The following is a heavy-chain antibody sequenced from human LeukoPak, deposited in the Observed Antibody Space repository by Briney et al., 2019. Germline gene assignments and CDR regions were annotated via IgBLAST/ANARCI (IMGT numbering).Heavy chain of an antibody. J-gene: IGHJ4*02. D-gene: IGHD4-17*01. CDR1: HSAFTFGADV. Sequence: GGSLRLSCTASHSAFTFGADVWSWFRQAPGKGLEWIFFIRKKEYGETTDYAASVRGRFTISRDDANSIAYLQMNGLKTEDTALYYCSRGLHDYGDSNYYFDQWGQGTLVTVSS. CDR2: IRKKEYGETT. CDR3: SRGLHDYGDSNYYFDQ. V-gene: IGHV3-49*03.